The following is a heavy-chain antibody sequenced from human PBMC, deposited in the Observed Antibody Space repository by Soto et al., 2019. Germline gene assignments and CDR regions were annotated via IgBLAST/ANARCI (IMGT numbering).Heavy chain of an antibody. Sequence: PGESLKSSCKGSGYSFTSYWIGCVRQIPWKGLEWMVIIYPGDSDTRSSPSFQGKVTISADKSISTAYLQWSSLKASDTAMYYCARHSTVTKTRTYSYYGMEVCGQGTTVTVSS. V-gene: IGHV5-51*01. CDR2: IYPGDSDT. CDR3: ARHSTVTKTRTYSYYGMEV. D-gene: IGHD4-4*01. J-gene: IGHJ6*01. CDR1: GYSFTSYW.